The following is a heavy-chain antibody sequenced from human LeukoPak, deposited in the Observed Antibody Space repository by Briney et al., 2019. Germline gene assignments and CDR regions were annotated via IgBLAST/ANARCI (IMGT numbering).Heavy chain of an antibody. J-gene: IGHJ4*02. CDR1: GFSFSDYT. D-gene: IGHD2-8*02. Sequence: GGSLRLSSAESGFSFSDYTMNCVRQAPGKGLEWVSSIETSSDHIFYTNSVRGRFTIFTDNGKNSLYLQMNILGVEDSALYYCVSGSPLHRGLKFWSLDQWGQGTLVTVSS. CDR2: IETSSDHI. CDR3: VSGSPLHRGLKFWSLDQ. V-gene: IGHV3-21*01.